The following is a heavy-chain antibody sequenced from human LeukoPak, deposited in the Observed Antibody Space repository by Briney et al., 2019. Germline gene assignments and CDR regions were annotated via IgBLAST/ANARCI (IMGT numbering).Heavy chain of an antibody. Sequence: PGGSLRLSCAASGFTFSSYAMSWVRQAPGKGLEWVSAISGSGGSTYYADSVKGRFTISRDNSKNTLHLQMNSLRAEDTAVYYCAKDRSGSYAWGVFDYWGQGTLVTVSS. CDR2: ISGSGGST. CDR1: GFTFSSYA. J-gene: IGHJ4*02. CDR3: AKDRSGSYAWGVFDY. D-gene: IGHD3-10*01. V-gene: IGHV3-23*01.